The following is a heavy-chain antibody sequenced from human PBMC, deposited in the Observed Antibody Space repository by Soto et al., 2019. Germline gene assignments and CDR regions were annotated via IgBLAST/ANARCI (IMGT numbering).Heavy chain of an antibody. V-gene: IGHV1-46*01. CDR3: ARSRPTYYYDSSGYYAFDY. J-gene: IGHJ4*02. CDR1: GYSFSSYY. CDR2: INPGGGST. D-gene: IGHD3-22*01. Sequence: QVQLVQSGAEVKKPGASVKVSCKASGYSFSSYYMHWVRQAPGQGLEWMGIINPGGGSTSYAQKFQGRVTMTRDTSTSTVYMEVSSLRSEDTAVYYCARSRPTYYYDSSGYYAFDYWGQGTLVTVSS.